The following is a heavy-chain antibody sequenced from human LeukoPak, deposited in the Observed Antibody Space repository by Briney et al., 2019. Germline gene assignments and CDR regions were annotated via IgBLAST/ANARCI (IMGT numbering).Heavy chain of an antibody. V-gene: IGHV3-23*01. Sequence: GGSLRLSCAASGFTFSSYAMYWVRQAPGKGLEWVSAISGSGGSVYYADSVKGRFTISRDNAKNTPYLQMNSLRAEDTAVYYCARDREFCISTSCYKPLDYWGQGTLVTVSS. CDR2: ISGSGGSV. CDR3: ARDREFCISTSCYKPLDY. CDR1: GFTFSSYA. J-gene: IGHJ4*02. D-gene: IGHD2-2*02.